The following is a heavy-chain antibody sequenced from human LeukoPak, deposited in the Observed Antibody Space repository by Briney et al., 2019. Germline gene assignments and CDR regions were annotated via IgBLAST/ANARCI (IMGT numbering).Heavy chain of an antibody. V-gene: IGHV3-30-3*01. CDR1: GFTFSSYA. D-gene: IGHD1-26*01. CDR2: ISYDGSNK. J-gene: IGHJ6*02. CDR3: AKDLIVGATRSYYYGMDV. Sequence: GRSLRLSCAASGFTFSSYAMHWVRQAPGKGLEWVAVISYDGSNKYYADSVKGRFTISRDNSKNTLYLQMNSLRAEDTAVYYCAKDLIVGATRSYYYGMDVWGQGTTVTVSS.